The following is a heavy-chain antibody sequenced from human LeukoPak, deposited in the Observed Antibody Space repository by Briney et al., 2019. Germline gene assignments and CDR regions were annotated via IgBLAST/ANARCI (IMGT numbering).Heavy chain of an antibody. D-gene: IGHD3-22*01. J-gene: IGHJ4*02. V-gene: IGHV4-4*09. CDR1: GGSIGSYY. CDR2: IYTSGST. CDR3: ARHVYYYDSSGYLDY. Sequence: SETLSLTCTVSGGSIGSYYWSWIRQPAGKGLEWIGYIYTSGSTNYNPSLKSRVTISVDTSKNQFSLKLSSVTAADTAVYYCARHVYYYDSSGYLDYWGQGTLVTVSS.